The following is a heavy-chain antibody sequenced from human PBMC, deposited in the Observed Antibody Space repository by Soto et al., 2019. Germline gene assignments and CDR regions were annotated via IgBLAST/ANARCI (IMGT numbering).Heavy chain of an antibody. J-gene: IGHJ4*02. CDR1: GGSISSGGYS. D-gene: IGHD5-12*01. CDR3: VRGDSGYEYFDY. V-gene: IGHV4-30-2*01. CDR2: IYHSGTT. Sequence: QLQLQESGSGLVKPSQTLSLTCAVSGGSISSGGYSWSWIRQPPGKGLEWIGYIYHSGTTYYNPALKSRVTISVDRSKNQFSLRLSSVTAADTAVYYCVRGDSGYEYFDYWGQGTLVTVSS.